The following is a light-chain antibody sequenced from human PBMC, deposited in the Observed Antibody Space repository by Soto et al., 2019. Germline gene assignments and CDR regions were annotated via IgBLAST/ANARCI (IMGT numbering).Light chain of an antibody. J-gene: IGKJ1*01. Sequence: ELVRPQPQATRLVLPGEEATFSSRPGQGFTTNVAWYQKNPGQAPRLLIYGASTRATGIPARFSGSGSGTDFTLTISSLQSEDFAVYHCQHYNNWPPTWTFGQGTKVEIK. CDR1: QGFTTN. V-gene: IGKV3-15*01. CDR2: GAS. CDR3: QHYNNWPPTWT.